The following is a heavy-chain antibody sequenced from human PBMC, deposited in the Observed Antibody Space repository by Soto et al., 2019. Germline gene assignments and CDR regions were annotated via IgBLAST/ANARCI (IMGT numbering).Heavy chain of an antibody. J-gene: IGHJ4*02. D-gene: IGHD6-19*01. CDR1: GFTFDDYA. CDR2: ISGSGGST. Sequence: GGSLRLSCAASGFTFDDYAMHWVRQAPGKGLEWVSVISGSGGSTYYADSVKGRFTISRDNSKNTLYLQMNSLRAEDTAVYYCAKVKVGYSSGWKPTPFDYWGQGTLVTVSS. CDR3: AKVKVGYSSGWKPTPFDY. V-gene: IGHV3-23*01.